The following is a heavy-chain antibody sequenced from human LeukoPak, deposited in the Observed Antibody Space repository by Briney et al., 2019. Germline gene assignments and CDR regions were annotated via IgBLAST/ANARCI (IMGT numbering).Heavy chain of an antibody. J-gene: IGHJ4*02. CDR1: GFTFSSYA. CDR3: ASSYTAMALDY. V-gene: IGHV3-7*01. CDR2: IKQDGSEK. D-gene: IGHD5-18*01. Sequence: QPGGSLRLSCAASGFTFSSYAMNWVRQAPGKGLEWVANIKQDGSEKYYVDSVKGRFTISRDNAKNSLYLQMNSLRAEDTAVYYCASSYTAMALDYWGQGTLVTVSS.